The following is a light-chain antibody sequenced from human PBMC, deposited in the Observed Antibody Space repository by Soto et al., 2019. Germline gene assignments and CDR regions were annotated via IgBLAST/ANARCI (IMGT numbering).Light chain of an antibody. CDR3: QQYSSDSF. V-gene: IGKV1-5*01. Sequence: DIQMNQSPSTLSASVGDRVTITCRASQSISSWLAWYQQKPGKAPKVLIYAASSLESGVPSRFSGNGSETEFTLTINSLQPDDFATYYCQQYSSDSFFGGGTKLDIK. J-gene: IGKJ4*01. CDR2: AAS. CDR1: QSISSW.